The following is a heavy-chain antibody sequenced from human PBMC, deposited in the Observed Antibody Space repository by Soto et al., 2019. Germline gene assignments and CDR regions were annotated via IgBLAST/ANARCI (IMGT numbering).Heavy chain of an antibody. V-gene: IGHV1-69*13. J-gene: IGHJ6*02. D-gene: IGHD6-19*01. Sequence: ASVKVSCKASGGTFSSYAISWVRQAPGQGLEWMGGIIPIFGTANYAQKFQGRVTITADESTSTAYMELSSLRSEDTAVCYCARKIAVAGTGEYYYYGMDVWGQGTTVTVSS. CDR1: GGTFSSYA. CDR2: IIPIFGTA. CDR3: ARKIAVAGTGEYYYYGMDV.